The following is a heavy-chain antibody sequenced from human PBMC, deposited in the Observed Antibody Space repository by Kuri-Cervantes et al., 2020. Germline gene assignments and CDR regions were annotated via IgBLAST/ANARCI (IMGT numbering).Heavy chain of an antibody. V-gene: IGHV3-11*04. Sequence: GESLKISCAASGFTFSDYYMSWIRQAPGKGLEWVSYISSSGKTIYYADSVKGRFTISRDNAKNSLYLQMNSLRVEDTAVYYCARDLGTVGHCSSTSCYMGVGHYYYMDVWGKGTTVTVSS. J-gene: IGHJ6*03. CDR2: ISSSGKTI. D-gene: IGHD2-2*02. CDR3: ARDLGTVGHCSSTSCYMGVGHYYYMDV. CDR1: GFTFSDYY.